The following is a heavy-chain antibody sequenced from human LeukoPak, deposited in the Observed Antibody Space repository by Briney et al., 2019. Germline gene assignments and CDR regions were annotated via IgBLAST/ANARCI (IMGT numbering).Heavy chain of an antibody. CDR2: ISSSGSTI. D-gene: IGHD3-3*01. Sequence: GGSLRLSCAASGFTFSSYWMSWVRQAPGKGLEWVSYISSSGSTIYYADSVKGRFTISRDNAKNSLYLQMNSLRAEDTAVYYCARDGPYDFWSGYYTHFMDVWGKGTTVTVSS. CDR1: GFTFSSYW. J-gene: IGHJ6*03. CDR3: ARDGPYDFWSGYYTHFMDV. V-gene: IGHV3-48*04.